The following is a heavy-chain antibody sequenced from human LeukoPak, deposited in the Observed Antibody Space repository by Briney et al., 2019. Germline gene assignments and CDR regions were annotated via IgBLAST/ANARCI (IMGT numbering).Heavy chain of an antibody. Sequence: GGSLRLSCAASGFTFSSYWTHWVRQAPGKGLVWVSRINSDGSSTSYADSVKGRFTISRDNAKNTLYLQMNSLRAEDTAVYYCARAPSAAREVYWGQGTLVTVSS. D-gene: IGHD6-6*01. J-gene: IGHJ4*02. CDR2: INSDGSST. CDR1: GFTFSSYW. V-gene: IGHV3-74*01. CDR3: ARAPSAAREVY.